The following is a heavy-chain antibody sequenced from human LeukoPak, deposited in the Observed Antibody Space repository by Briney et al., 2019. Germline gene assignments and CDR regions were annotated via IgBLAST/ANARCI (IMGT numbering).Heavy chain of an antibody. CDR1: GFTFSSYA. Sequence: PGGSLRLSCAASGFTFSSYAMNWVRQPPGKGLEWVSTISGSGDSTYYADSVKGRFTISRDNSKNTLSLQMNSLRAEDTAVYYCAREADCSGGSCYRGAFDIWGQGTMVTVSS. J-gene: IGHJ3*02. D-gene: IGHD2-15*01. CDR3: AREADCSGGSCYRGAFDI. CDR2: ISGSGDST. V-gene: IGHV3-23*01.